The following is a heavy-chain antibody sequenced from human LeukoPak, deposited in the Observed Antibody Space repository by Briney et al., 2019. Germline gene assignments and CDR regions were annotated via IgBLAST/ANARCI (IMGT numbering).Heavy chain of an antibody. Sequence: GGSLRLSCAASGFTFGTYAMGWVRQDPRKGLEWVSGMNGSGTSIYYADAVKGRFTISRDNSKNTLFLQMNSLRAEDTAVYYCVKASRYFGEFDYWGQGALVTVSS. CDR1: GFTFGTYA. D-gene: IGHD3-9*01. CDR3: VKASRYFGEFDY. CDR2: MNGSGTSI. J-gene: IGHJ4*02. V-gene: IGHV3-23*01.